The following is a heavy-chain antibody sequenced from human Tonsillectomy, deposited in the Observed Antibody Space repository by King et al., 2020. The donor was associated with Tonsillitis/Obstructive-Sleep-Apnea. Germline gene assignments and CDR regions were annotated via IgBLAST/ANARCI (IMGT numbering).Heavy chain of an antibody. J-gene: IGHJ5*02. CDR3: ASWDWFDP. D-gene: IGHD3-16*01. CDR1: RFTFSSYS. Sequence: DEQLVQSGGYLVQPGGSVRLSCTSSRFTFSSYSMNWVRQAPGKGLEWVSYISISGSTIYYADSVKGRLTISRDNAKNSLYLQMNSLRDEDTAVYYCASWDWFDPWGQGTLVTVSS. V-gene: IGHV3-48*02. CDR2: ISISGSTI.